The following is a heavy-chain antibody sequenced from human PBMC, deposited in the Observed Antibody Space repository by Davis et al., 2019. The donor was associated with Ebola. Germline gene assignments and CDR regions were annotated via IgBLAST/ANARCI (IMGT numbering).Heavy chain of an antibody. CDR3: ARERYCSGGSCRGAWFDP. CDR1: GGSISSGGYY. J-gene: IGHJ5*02. Sequence: SETLSLTCTVSGGSISSGGYYWSWIRQHPGKGLEWIGYIYYSGSTYYNPSLKSRVTISVDTSKNQFSLELSSVTAADTAVYYCARERYCSGGSCRGAWFDPWGQGTLVTVSS. CDR2: IYYSGST. D-gene: IGHD2-15*01. V-gene: IGHV4-31*03.